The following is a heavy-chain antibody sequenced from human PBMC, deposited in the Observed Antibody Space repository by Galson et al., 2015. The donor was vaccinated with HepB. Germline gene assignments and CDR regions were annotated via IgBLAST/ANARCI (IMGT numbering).Heavy chain of an antibody. V-gene: IGHV2-5*02. Sequence: PALVKPTQTLTLTCTFSGFSLRTRGVGVAWIRQPPGKALEWLALIYWDDDKQYSPSLKDRLTVTKDNSKNQVVLTMTNMDPVDTATYYCAHPSDDTVMGFFDYWGQGALVTVSS. CDR2: IYWDDDK. CDR3: AHPSDDTVMGFFDY. J-gene: IGHJ4*02. D-gene: IGHD5-18*01. CDR1: GFSLRTRGVG.